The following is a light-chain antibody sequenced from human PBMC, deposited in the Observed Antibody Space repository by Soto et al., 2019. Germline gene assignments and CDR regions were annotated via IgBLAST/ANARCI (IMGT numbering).Light chain of an antibody. CDR3: SSYSTGSTLYV. CDR1: SSDVYDFDY. J-gene: IGLJ1*01. Sequence: QPVLTQPASVSGSPGQSITISCTGASSDVYDFDYVSWYQQHPGTAPKLIIYEVTNRPSGVSNRFSGSKSGSTASLTISGLQAEDEADYYCSSYSTGSTLYVFGTGTKLTVL. V-gene: IGLV2-14*01. CDR2: EVT.